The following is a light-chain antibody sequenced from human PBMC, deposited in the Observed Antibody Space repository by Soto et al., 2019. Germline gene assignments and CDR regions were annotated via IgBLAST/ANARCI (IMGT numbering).Light chain of an antibody. CDR1: QSVSSN. Sequence: EIVMTQPPATLYVSPGERATLSCRASQSVSSNLAWYQQKPGQAPRLLIYGASTRATGIPARFSGSGSGTQFTLTISSLQSEDFGLYYCQQYKNWPPYTCGQGTKLEIK. J-gene: IGKJ2*01. CDR3: QQYKNWPPYT. V-gene: IGKV3-15*01. CDR2: GAS.